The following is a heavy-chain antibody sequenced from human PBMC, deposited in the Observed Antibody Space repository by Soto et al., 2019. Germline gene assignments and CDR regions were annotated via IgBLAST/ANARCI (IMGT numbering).Heavy chain of an antibody. CDR2: IYSGGRT. J-gene: IGHJ1*01. D-gene: IGHD5-12*01. Sequence: GSLRLSCAASGFTVSSNYMSWVRQAPGKGLEWVSTIYSGGRTFYADSVKGRFTISRDSSKNTLYLEMNSLRAEDTAVYYCARDGAMATYFEYFQHWGQGTLVTVSS. V-gene: IGHV3-53*01. CDR1: GFTVSSNY. CDR3: ARDGAMATYFEYFQH.